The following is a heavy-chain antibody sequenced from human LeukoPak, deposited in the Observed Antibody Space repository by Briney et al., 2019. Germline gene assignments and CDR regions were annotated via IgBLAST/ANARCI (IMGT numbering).Heavy chain of an antibody. CDR1: GGSISTYY. J-gene: IGHJ4*02. CDR2: IYHSGST. CDR3: ARDYSGYRYFDY. V-gene: IGHV4-59*01. Sequence: SETLSLTCTLSGGSISTYYWSWIRQPPGKGLEWIGYIYHSGSTNYNPSLKSRVTISVDTSKNQFSLKLSSVTAADTAVYYCARDYSGYRYFDYWGQGTLVTVSS. D-gene: IGHD5-12*01.